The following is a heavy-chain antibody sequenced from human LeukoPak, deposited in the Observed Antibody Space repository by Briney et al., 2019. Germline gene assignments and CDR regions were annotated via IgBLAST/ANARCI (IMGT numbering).Heavy chain of an antibody. J-gene: IGHJ4*02. CDR3: ARGTGYASGPHY. CDR2: IYSGGST. V-gene: IGHV3-53*01. Sequence: GGSLRLSCAASGFTVSSSHMTWVRQAPGKGLEWVSVIYSGGSTYYADSVKGRFTISRDNSKNTLYLQMNSLRAEDTAVYFCARGTGYASGPHYWGQGTLVTVSS. CDR1: GFTVSSSH. D-gene: IGHD6-19*01.